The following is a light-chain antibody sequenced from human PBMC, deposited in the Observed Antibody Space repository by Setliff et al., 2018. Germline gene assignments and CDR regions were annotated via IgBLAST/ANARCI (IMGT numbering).Light chain of an antibody. V-gene: IGLV2-14*01. Sequence: QSVLTQPPSASGSPGQSVTISCSDVGGYRLVSWYQQYSGKAPKLIIYDVTTRPSGVSNRFSGSKSGNTASLTISGLQAEDEADYYCSIHRSRGYVFGTGTKVTVL. CDR1: DVGGYRL. CDR3: SIHRSRGYV. CDR2: DVT. J-gene: IGLJ1*01.